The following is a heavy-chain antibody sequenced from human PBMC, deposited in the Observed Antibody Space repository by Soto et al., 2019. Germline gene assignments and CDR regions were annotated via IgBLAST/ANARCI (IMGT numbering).Heavy chain of an antibody. CDR2: INPSGGST. CDR1: GYTFTSYY. D-gene: IGHD6-19*01. J-gene: IGHJ4*02. Sequence: ASVKVSCKASGYTFTSYYMHWVRQAPGQGLEWMGIINPSGGSTSYAQKFQGRVTMTRDTSTSTVYMELSSLRSEDTAVYYCASTTRTKIPVTGQLDYWGQGTLVTVSS. V-gene: IGHV1-46*03. CDR3: ASTTRTKIPVTGQLDY.